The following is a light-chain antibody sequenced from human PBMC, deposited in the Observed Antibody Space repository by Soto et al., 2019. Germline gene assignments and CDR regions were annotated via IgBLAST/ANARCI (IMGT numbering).Light chain of an antibody. CDR3: QQSYSSPFT. J-gene: IGKJ3*01. Sequence: DIQMTQSPSSLSASVGDRVTITCRASQSISNYLNWYQQKPGKAPKLLIYAASTLQSGVPSRFSGGGSGTDFTLPISSLQPEDFAVYSCQQSYSSPFTFGPGTKVDLK. CDR1: QSISNY. CDR2: AAS. V-gene: IGKV1-39*01.